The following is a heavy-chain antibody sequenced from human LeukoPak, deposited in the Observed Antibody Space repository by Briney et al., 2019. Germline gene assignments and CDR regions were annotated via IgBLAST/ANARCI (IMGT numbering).Heavy chain of an antibody. V-gene: IGHV3-11*05. Sequence: GGSLRLSCAGSGFIFSDFYINWIRQSPGKGLEWLAYISPDGSYTTYGDFVKGRFVISRDNAKNSVSLQMNSLRVEDTAVYFCASDQVSGVFDYWGQGARVTVS. CDR3: ASDQVSGVFDY. D-gene: IGHD5/OR15-5a*01. CDR1: GFIFSDFY. J-gene: IGHJ4*02. CDR2: ISPDGSYT.